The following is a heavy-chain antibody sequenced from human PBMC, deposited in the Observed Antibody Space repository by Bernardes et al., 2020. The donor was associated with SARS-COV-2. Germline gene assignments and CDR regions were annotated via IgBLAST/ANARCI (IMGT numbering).Heavy chain of an antibody. Sequence: SETLSLTCTVSGGSISNGDYYWSWIRQPAGKGLEWIGYILKSGNTNYRPSLKSRVTISVDTSKNEFYLNLNSVTAEDTAVYYCTRGDGPGAWGQGTLVTVSS. CDR1: GGSISNGDYY. V-gene: IGHV4-61*09. CDR2: ILKSGNT. J-gene: IGHJ4*02. CDR3: TRGDGPGA. D-gene: IGHD3-10*01.